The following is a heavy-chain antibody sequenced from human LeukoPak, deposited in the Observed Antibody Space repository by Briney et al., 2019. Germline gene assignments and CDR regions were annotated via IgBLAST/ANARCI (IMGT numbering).Heavy chain of an antibody. Sequence: SQTLSLTCAVSGGSISSGGYSWSWIRQPPGKGLEWIGYIYHSGSTYYNPSLKSRVTISVDRSKNQFSLKLSSVTAADTAVYYCASYYSSSGYFDYWGQGTLVTVSS. CDR3: ASYYSSSGYFDY. V-gene: IGHV4-30-2*01. CDR1: GGSISSGGYS. D-gene: IGHD6-6*01. J-gene: IGHJ4*02. CDR2: IYHSGST.